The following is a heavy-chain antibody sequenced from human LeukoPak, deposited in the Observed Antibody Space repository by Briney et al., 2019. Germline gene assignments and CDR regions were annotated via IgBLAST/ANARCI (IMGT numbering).Heavy chain of an antibody. CDR1: SYSISSNNW. CDR2: IYTSGST. D-gene: IGHD6-13*01. V-gene: IGHV4-28*03. Sequence: ETLSLTSAVSSYSISSNNWWGWIRQPPGKGLEWIGRIYTSGSTNYNPSLKSRVTMSVDTSKNQFSLKLISVTAVDTAVYCCARAYSSSWYYFDYWGQGTLVTVSS. CDR3: ARAYSSSWYYFDY. J-gene: IGHJ4*02.